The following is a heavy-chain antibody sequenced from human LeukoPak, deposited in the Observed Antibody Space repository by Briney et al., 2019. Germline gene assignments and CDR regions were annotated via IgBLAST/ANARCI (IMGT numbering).Heavy chain of an antibody. CDR3: ARGQRITMTD. J-gene: IGHJ4*02. D-gene: IGHD3-22*01. Sequence: SETLSLTCAVYGGSFSAYYWSWIRQPPGKGLEWIGEINHSGSTNYNPSLKSRVSISVDTSRNQFSLRLSSVTAADTAVYYCARGQRITMTDWGQGTLVTVSS. CDR1: GGSFSAYY. CDR2: INHSGST. V-gene: IGHV4-34*01.